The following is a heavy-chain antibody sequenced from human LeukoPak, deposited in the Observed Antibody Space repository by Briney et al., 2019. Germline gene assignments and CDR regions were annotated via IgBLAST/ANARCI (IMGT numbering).Heavy chain of an antibody. CDR3: ARDSAAGTPFDY. CDR2: IYSSGST. CDR1: GGSISSYY. V-gene: IGHV4-59*01. Sequence: SETLSLTCTVSGGSISSYYWSWIRQPPGKGLEWIGYIYSSGSTNYNPSLKSRVTISVDTSKNQFSLKLSSVIAADTAVYYCARDSAAGTPFDYWGQGTLVTVSS. D-gene: IGHD6-13*01. J-gene: IGHJ4*02.